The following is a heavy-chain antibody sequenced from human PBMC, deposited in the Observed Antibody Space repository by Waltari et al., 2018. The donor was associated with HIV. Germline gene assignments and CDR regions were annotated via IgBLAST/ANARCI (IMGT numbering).Heavy chain of an antibody. V-gene: IGHV4-59*01. CDR2: TFYSGST. Sequence: QVQLQASGPGLVKPSETLSLTCTVSGASISSYYWTWIRQPPGKGLDWIGYTFYSGSTNYNPSLKGRVTISVDTAKNQLTLKLTSVTAADTAVYYCARGANWFDPWGQGTLVTVSS. CDR3: ARGANWFDP. CDR1: GASISSYY. J-gene: IGHJ5*02.